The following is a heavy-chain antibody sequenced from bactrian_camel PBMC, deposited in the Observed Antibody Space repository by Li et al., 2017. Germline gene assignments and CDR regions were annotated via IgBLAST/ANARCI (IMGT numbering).Heavy chain of an antibody. J-gene: IGHJ4*01. CDR2: IRTGYPGTS. Sequence: HVQLVESGGGSVQAGGSLRLSCSASGYTTGRHCMAWFRQAPGKEREGVASIRTGYPGTSDYGASVMGRFTISRDNAKNTLYLQLNGLKTEDTAMYYCAKTPGSWWDYWGQGTQVTVS. CDR3: AKTPGSWWDY. CDR1: GYTTGRHC. D-gene: IGHD7*01. V-gene: IGHV3S1*01.